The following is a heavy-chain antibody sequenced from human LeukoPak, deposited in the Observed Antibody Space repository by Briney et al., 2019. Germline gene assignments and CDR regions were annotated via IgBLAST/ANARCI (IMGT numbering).Heavy chain of an antibody. V-gene: IGHV3-33*01. Sequence: GGSLRLSCAASGFTFNNYGVHWVRQAPGKGLEWVAVICFDGSYTYYADSVKGRFTISRDNSKNKLYLQMNSLRAEDTAVFYCARGLYYGSGIPIDYLGQGTLVTVSS. CDR1: GFTFNNYG. D-gene: IGHD3-10*01. J-gene: IGHJ4*02. CDR2: ICFDGSYT. CDR3: ARGLYYGSGIPIDY.